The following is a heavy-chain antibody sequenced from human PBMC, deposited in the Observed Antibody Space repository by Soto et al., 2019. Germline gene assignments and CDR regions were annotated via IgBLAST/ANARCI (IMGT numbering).Heavy chain of an antibody. CDR2: IYYRGST. Sequence: QVQLQESGPGLVKPSETLSLTCTVSGGSVSSGSYYWSWIRQPPGKGLEWIGYIYYRGSTNYNPSRKSRVTIPGDTSKNQFSLKLSSVTAADTAVYYCAREGAAAGTFDYWRQGTLVTVSS. V-gene: IGHV4-61*01. CDR3: AREGAAAGTFDY. CDR1: GGSVSSGSYY. D-gene: IGHD6-13*01. J-gene: IGHJ4*02.